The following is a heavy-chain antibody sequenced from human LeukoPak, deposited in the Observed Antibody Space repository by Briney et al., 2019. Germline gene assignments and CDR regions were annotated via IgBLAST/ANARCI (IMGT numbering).Heavy chain of an antibody. CDR2: INHSGST. CDR3: ARGGDIVVVPVTFDP. CDR1: GGSFSGYY. V-gene: IGHV4-34*01. D-gene: IGHD2-2*01. J-gene: IGHJ5*02. Sequence: SETLSLTCAVYGGSFSGYYWSWIRQPPGKGLEWIGEINHSGSTNYNPSLKSRVTISVDTSKNQFSLKLSSVTAADTAVYYCARGGDIVVVPVTFDPWGQGTLVTASS.